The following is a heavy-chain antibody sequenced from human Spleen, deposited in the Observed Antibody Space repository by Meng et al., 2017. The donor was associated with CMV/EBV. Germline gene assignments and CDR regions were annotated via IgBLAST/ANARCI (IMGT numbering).Heavy chain of an antibody. Sequence: QVQLQQGGAGLLKPSETLSPTCAVYGGSLSGYYWSWIRQPPGKGLEWIGEINHSGSTNYNPSLKSRVTISVDTSKNQFSLKLSSVTAADTAVYYCARGGYSGYYGYWGQGTLVTVSS. CDR2: INHSGST. CDR1: GGSLSGYY. J-gene: IGHJ4*02. D-gene: IGHD5-12*01. CDR3: ARGGYSGYYGY. V-gene: IGHV4-34*01.